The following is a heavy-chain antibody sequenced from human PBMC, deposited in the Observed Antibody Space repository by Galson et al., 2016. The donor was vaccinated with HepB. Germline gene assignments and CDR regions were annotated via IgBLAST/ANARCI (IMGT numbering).Heavy chain of an antibody. CDR1: GYKFADYW. CDR3: ARQGDYSGRWSPFDY. Sequence: QSGAEVKKPGESLQISCKGSGYKFADYWIGWVRQMPGGGLEWRGIVWPGDSDTRYSPSFQGQVTMSADKSTATAYLQWSRLKASDTAMYCWARQGDYSGRWSPFDYWGQGTLVTVSS. J-gene: IGHJ4*02. CDR2: VWPGDSDT. D-gene: IGHD6-25*01. V-gene: IGHV5-51*01.